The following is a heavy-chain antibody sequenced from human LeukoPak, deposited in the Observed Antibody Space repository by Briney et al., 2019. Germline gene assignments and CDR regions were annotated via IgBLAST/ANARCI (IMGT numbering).Heavy chain of an antibody. CDR1: GGSISSSSYY. Sequence: SETLSLIRTVSGGSISSSSYYWGWIRQPPGKGLEWIGSFYYSGNTYYNPSLKSRVTISVDTSKNQFSLKLSSVTAADTAVYYCARVDGDWFDPWGQGTLVTVSS. D-gene: IGHD3-10*01. V-gene: IGHV4-39*07. CDR2: FYYSGNT. J-gene: IGHJ5*02. CDR3: ARVDGDWFDP.